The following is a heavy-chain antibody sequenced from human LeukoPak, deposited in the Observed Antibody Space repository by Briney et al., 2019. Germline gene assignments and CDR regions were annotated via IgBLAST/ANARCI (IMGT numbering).Heavy chain of an antibody. CDR1: GFTFSNAW. J-gene: IGHJ4*02. D-gene: IGHD3-22*01. V-gene: IGHV3-15*01. CDR3: TTSQRYYDSSGYYGY. CDR2: IKSRTDGGTT. Sequence: GGSLRLACAASGFTFSNAWMSWVRQAPGKGLEWVGRIKSRTDGGTTDYAAPVKGRFTVSRDDSKNTLYLQMNSLKTEDTAVYYCTTSQRYYDSSGYYGYWGQGTLVTVSS.